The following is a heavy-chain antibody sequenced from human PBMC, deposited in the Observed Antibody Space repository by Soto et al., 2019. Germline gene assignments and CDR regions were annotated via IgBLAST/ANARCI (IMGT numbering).Heavy chain of an antibody. J-gene: IGHJ4*02. CDR3: ARSITIFGVVPRPFDY. CDR2: IIPIFGTA. V-gene: IGHV1-69*01. Sequence: QVQLVQSGAEVKKPGSSVKVSCKASGGTFSSYAISWVRQAPGQGLEWMGGIIPIFGTANYAQKFQGRVTITADESKSTAYMELSSLRSEDTAVYYCARSITIFGVVPRPFDYWGQGTLVTVSS. D-gene: IGHD3-3*01. CDR1: GGTFSSYA.